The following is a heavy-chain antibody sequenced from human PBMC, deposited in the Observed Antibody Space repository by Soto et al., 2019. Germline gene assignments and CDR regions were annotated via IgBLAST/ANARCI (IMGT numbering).Heavy chain of an antibody. CDR1: GFTFSKYG. CDR2: IWNDGIRK. J-gene: IGHJ4*02. CDR3: ARDDDNDANALDY. V-gene: IGHV3-33*01. Sequence: GGSLRLSCAASGFTFSKYGIHWVRQAPGKGLEWVALIWNDGIRKVYVDSVKGRFTISRDNSKNTLDLQMNNLRDEDTAVYYCARDDDNDANALDYWGPGTLVTVSS.